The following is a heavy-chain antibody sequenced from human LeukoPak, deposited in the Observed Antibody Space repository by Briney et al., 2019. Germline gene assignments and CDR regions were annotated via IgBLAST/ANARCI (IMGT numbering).Heavy chain of an antibody. CDR3: AREGSTSGTNWFDP. D-gene: IGHD3-10*01. CDR1: GASISTHY. J-gene: IGHJ5*02. V-gene: IGHV4-38-2*02. CDR2: IYHSGST. Sequence: SETLSLICSVSGASISTHYWSWIRQPPGKGLEWIGSIYHSGSTYYNPSLKSRVTISVDTSKNQFSLKLTSVTAADTAVYYCAREGSTSGTNWFDPWGQGTLVTVSS.